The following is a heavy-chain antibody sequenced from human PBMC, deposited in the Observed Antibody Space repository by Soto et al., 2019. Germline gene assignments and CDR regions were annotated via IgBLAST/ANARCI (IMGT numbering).Heavy chain of an antibody. D-gene: IGHD6-13*01. Sequence: PSETLSVTCAVSGYSISSSNWWGWIRQPPGKGLEWIGYIYYSGSTYYNPSLKSRVTMSVDTSKNQFSLKLSSVTAVDTAVYYCARSTSSWPKAAFDYWGQGTLVTVSS. J-gene: IGHJ4*02. CDR1: GYSISSSNW. V-gene: IGHV4-28*01. CDR3: ARSTSSWPKAAFDY. CDR2: IYYSGST.